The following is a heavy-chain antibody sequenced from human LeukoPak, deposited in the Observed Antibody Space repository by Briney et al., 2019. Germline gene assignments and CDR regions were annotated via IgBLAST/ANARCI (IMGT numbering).Heavy chain of an antibody. V-gene: IGHV1-8*01. CDR1: GYTFTSYD. J-gene: IGHJ5*02. CDR3: ARGIVVVVAADNWFDP. D-gene: IGHD2-15*01. CDR2: MNPNSGNT. Sequence: ASVKVSCKASGYTFTSYDINWVRQATGQGLEWMGWMNPNSGNTGYAQKFQGRVTMTRNTSISTAYMELSSLRSEDTAMYYCARGIVVVVAADNWFDPWGQGTLVTVSS.